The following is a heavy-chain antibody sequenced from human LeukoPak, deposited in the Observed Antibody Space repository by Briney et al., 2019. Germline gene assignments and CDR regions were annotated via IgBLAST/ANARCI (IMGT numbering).Heavy chain of an antibody. CDR2: IYSGGST. D-gene: IGHD5-18*01. V-gene: IGHV3-53*01. CDR3: ASQRGYSYGYYYYYMDV. J-gene: IGHJ6*03. Sequence: GGSLRLSCAASGFTVSSSYMSWVRQAPGRGLERVSVIYSGGSTYYADSVKGRFTISRDNSKNTLYLQMNSLRAEDTAVYYCASQRGYSYGYYYYYMDVWGKGTTVTVSS. CDR1: GFTVSSSY.